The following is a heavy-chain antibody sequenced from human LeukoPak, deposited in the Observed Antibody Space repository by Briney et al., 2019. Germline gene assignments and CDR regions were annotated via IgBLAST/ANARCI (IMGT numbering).Heavy chain of an antibody. CDR1: GFAFSSNW. V-gene: IGHV3-74*01. J-gene: IGHJ4*02. Sequence: SGGSLRLSCAASGFAFSSNWMHWVRQTPGKGLVWVSRINSGGSGTSYADPVEGRFTISRDNAKNTLYLQMNSLRAEDTAVYYCAKGPLLNRRDGYNWYYFDYWGQGILVTVSS. CDR2: INSGGSGT. D-gene: IGHD5-24*01. CDR3: AKGPLLNRRDGYNWYYFDY.